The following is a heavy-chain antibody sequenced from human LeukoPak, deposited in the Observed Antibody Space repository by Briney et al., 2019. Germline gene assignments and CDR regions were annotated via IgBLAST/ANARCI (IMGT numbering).Heavy chain of an antibody. V-gene: IGHV4-39*07. Sequence: PSETLSLTCTVSGGSIGSSSYYWGWIRQPPGKGLEWIGSIYYSGSTYYNPSLKSRVTISVDTSKNQFSLKLSSVTAADTAVYYCARDPYYYDSSGYQDGGMDVWGQGTTVTVSS. CDR2: IYYSGST. CDR3: ARDPYYYDSSGYQDGGMDV. D-gene: IGHD3-22*01. J-gene: IGHJ6*02. CDR1: GGSIGSSSYY.